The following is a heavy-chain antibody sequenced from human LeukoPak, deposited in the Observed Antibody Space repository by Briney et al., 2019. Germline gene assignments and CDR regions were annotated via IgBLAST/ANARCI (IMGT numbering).Heavy chain of an antibody. V-gene: IGHV1-2*02. CDR3: ARGRDSGSRTYYFDY. Sequence: ASVKVSCKASGYTFTDYYLHWVRQAPGRGLEWLAWISPNSGGTRYEQRFQGRVTLTRDTSITTVYMELSRLRSDDTAIYYCARGRDSGSRTYYFDYWGQGTLVTVSS. CDR2: ISPNSGGT. D-gene: IGHD1-26*01. CDR1: GYTFTDYY. J-gene: IGHJ4*01.